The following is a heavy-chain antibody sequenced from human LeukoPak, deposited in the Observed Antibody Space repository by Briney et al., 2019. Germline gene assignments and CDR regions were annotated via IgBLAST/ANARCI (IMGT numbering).Heavy chain of an antibody. CDR1: GYTFTGYY. D-gene: IGHD1-1*01. CDR3: ARRVWNDGGSAFDI. CDR2: INPNSGGT. J-gene: IGHJ3*02. Sequence: ASVKVSCKASGYTFTGYYMHWVRQAPGQGLEWMGWINPNSGGTNYAQKFQGRVTMTRDTSISTAYMELSRLRSDDTAVYYCARRVWNDGGSAFDIWGQGTMVTVSS. V-gene: IGHV1-2*02.